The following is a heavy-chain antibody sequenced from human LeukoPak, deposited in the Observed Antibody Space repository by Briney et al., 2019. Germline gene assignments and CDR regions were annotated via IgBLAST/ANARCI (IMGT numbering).Heavy chain of an antibody. Sequence: PGGSLRLSCAASGFTFSSYAMSWVRQAPGKGLEWVSVIYSGGSTYYADSVKGRFTISRDNSKNTLYLQMNSLRAEDTTVYYCARDSGWRSYYYYYYGMDVWGQGTTVTVSS. V-gene: IGHV3-66*02. CDR3: ARDSGWRSYYYYYYGMDV. CDR1: GFTFSSYA. CDR2: IYSGGST. J-gene: IGHJ6*02. D-gene: IGHD6-19*01.